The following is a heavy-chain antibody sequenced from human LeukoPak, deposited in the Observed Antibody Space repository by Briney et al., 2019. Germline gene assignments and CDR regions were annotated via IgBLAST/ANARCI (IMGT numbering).Heavy chain of an antibody. CDR3: ARHPYDSRGYVT. V-gene: IGHV3-21*01. CDR1: GFTFSSYS. CDR2: ISSSSSYI. D-gene: IGHD3-22*01. Sequence: GGFLRLSCAASGFTFSSYSMNWVRQAPGKGLEWVSSISSSSSYIYYADSVKGRFTISRDNAKNSLHLQMNSLRAEDTAVYYCARHPYDSRGYVTWGQGILVTVSS. J-gene: IGHJ5*02.